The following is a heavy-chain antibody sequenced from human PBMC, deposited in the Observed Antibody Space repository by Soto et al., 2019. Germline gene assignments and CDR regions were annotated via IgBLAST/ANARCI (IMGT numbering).Heavy chain of an antibody. CDR1: GFTFSSYA. V-gene: IGHV3-23*01. Sequence: ELQLLESGGGLVQPGGSLRLSCAASGFTFSSYAMRWVRQAPGKGLEWVSAISGSGGSTYYADSVKGRFTISRDNSKHTLFLQMISLRAKDTAVHYCARRSRGSYSDYWGQGTLVTVSS. CDR2: ISGSGGST. J-gene: IGHJ4*02. D-gene: IGHD3-10*01. CDR3: ARRSRGSYSDY.